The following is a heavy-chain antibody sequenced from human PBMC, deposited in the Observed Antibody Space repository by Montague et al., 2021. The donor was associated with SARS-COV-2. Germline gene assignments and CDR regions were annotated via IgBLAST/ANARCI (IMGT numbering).Heavy chain of an antibody. Sequence: SETLSLTCTVSGGSISSSSYYWGWIRQPPGKGLEWIGSIYYSGSTYYNPSLKSRVTISVDTSKNQFSLKLSSVTAADTAVYYCARETRAYCSGGSCSHGWFDPWGQGTLVTVSS. J-gene: IGHJ5*02. CDR3: ARETRAYCSGGSCSHGWFDP. CDR2: IYYSGST. CDR1: GGSISSSSYY. V-gene: IGHV4-39*07. D-gene: IGHD2-15*01.